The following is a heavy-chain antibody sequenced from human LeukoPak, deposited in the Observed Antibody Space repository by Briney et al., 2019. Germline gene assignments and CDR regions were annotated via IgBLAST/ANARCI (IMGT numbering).Heavy chain of an antibody. D-gene: IGHD6-19*01. CDR1: GGSFSGYY. J-gene: IGHJ4*02. V-gene: IGHV4-34*01. CDR3: ARAGIGVAGNRGEIDH. Sequence: PSETLSLTCAVYGGSFSGYYWSWIRQPPGKGLEWIGEINHSGSTNYNPSLKSRVTISVDTSKNQFSLKLSSVTAADTAVYYCARAGIGVAGNRGEIDHWGQGTLVIVSS. CDR2: INHSGST.